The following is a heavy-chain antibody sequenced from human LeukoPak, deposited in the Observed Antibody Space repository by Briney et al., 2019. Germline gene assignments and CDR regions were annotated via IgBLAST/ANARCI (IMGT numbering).Heavy chain of an antibody. D-gene: IGHD2-15*01. V-gene: IGHV1-46*01. CDR2: INPSGGST. CDR1: GYTFTSYY. CDR3: AFCGGSCYDAFDI. Sequence: ASVKVSCKASGYTFTSYYMHWVRQAPGQGLEWMGIINPSGGSTSYAQKFQGRVTMTRDMSTSTVYMELSSLRSEDTAVYYCAFCGGSCYDAFDIWGQGTMVTVSS. J-gene: IGHJ3*02.